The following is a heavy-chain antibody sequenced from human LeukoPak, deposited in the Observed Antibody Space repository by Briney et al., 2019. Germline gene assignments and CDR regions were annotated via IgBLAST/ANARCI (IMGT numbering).Heavy chain of an antibody. V-gene: IGHV6-1*01. CDR2: TYYRSKWYN. Sequence: SQTLSLTCAISGDSVSSNSAAWNWIRQSPSRGLEWLGRTYYRSKWYNDYAVSVKSRITINPDTSKNQFSLKLSSVTAADTAVYYCARRGVRQLVRVPRFDPWGQGTLVTVSS. J-gene: IGHJ5*02. D-gene: IGHD6-6*01. CDR1: GDSVSSNSAA. CDR3: ARRGVRQLVRVPRFDP.